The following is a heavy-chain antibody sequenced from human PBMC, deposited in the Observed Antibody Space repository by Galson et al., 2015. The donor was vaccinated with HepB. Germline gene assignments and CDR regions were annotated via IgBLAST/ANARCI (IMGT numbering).Heavy chain of an antibody. D-gene: IGHD6-19*01. Sequence: SLRLSCAASGFTFSSYGIHWVRQAPGKGLEWVAVISYDGSSEYNADSVKGRFTISRDNSKNTLFLQKTGLTADDTAIYYCARVHPEYTSGWYRQALYYFDSWGQGTLVAVSS. V-gene: IGHV3-30*04. CDR2: ISYDGSSE. CDR1: GFTFSSYG. J-gene: IGHJ4*02. CDR3: ARVHPEYTSGWYRQALYYFDS.